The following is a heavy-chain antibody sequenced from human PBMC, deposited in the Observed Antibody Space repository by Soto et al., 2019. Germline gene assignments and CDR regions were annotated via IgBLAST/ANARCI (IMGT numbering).Heavy chain of an antibody. CDR2: ISHDGSDK. J-gene: IGHJ4*02. D-gene: IGHD3-22*01. Sequence: QVQLVESGGGLVQPGRSLRLSCAASGFTFSSYTMHWVRQTPGKGLERVAVISHDGSDKYYADSVKGRFTISRDNSKNTLYLQMNSLRREDTSVYDCAREYSWAVVAPGYWGQGILVTVSS. CDR1: GFTFSSYT. CDR3: AREYSWAVVAPGY. V-gene: IGHV3-30*04.